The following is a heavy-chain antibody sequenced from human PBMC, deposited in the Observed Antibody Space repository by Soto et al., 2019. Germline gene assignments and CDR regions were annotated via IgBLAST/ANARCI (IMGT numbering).Heavy chain of an antibody. CDR1: GGSISSYY. J-gene: IGHJ6*02. CDR3: ARDRYYDILTGYSNYYGMDV. V-gene: IGHV4-59*12. D-gene: IGHD3-9*01. CDR2: IYYSGST. Sequence: PSETMSLTCTVSGGSISSYYWSWIRQPPGKGLEWIGYIYYSGSTNYNPSLKSRVTISVDRSKNQFSLKLSSVTAADTAVYYCARDRYYDILTGYSNYYGMDVWGQGTTVTVSS.